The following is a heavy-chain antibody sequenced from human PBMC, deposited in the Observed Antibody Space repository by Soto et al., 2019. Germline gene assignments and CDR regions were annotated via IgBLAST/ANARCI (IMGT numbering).Heavy chain of an antibody. D-gene: IGHD3-22*01. CDR1: GYAFTSYG. CDR3: ARDYYDSSGSLDYYYGMDV. CDR2: ISAYNGNT. J-gene: IGHJ6*02. Sequence: GASVKVSWKASGYAFTSYGSSWVRQAPGQGLEWMGWISAYNGNTNYAQKLQGRVTMTTDTSTSTAYMELRSLRSDDTAVYYCARDYYDSSGSLDYYYGMDVWGQGTTVTVSS. V-gene: IGHV1-18*01.